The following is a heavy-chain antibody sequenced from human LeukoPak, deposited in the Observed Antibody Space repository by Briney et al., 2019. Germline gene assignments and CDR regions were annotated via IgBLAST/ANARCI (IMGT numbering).Heavy chain of an antibody. V-gene: IGHV3-30-3*01. Sequence: TGGSLRLSCAASGFTFSSYAMHWVRQAPGKGLEWVAVISYDGSNKYYADSVKGRFTISRDNSKNTLYLQMNSLRAEDTAVYYCARAQYRFDYWGQGTLVTVSS. CDR1: GFTFSSYA. CDR3: ARAQYRFDY. J-gene: IGHJ4*02. CDR2: ISYDGSNK. D-gene: IGHD5-12*01.